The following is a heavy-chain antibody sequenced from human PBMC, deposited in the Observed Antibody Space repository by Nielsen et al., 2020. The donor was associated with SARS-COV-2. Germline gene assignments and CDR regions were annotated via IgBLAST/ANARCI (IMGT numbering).Heavy chain of an antibody. CDR1: GFTFSSYA. Sequence: GESLKISCAASGFTFSSYAMHWVGQAPGKGLEWVAVISYDGSNKYYADSVKGRFTISRDNSKNTLYLQMNSLRAEDTAVYYCARVNSGSYSGAFDIWGQGTMVTVSS. V-gene: IGHV3-30*04. CDR2: ISYDGSNK. J-gene: IGHJ3*02. D-gene: IGHD1-26*01. CDR3: ARVNSGSYSGAFDI.